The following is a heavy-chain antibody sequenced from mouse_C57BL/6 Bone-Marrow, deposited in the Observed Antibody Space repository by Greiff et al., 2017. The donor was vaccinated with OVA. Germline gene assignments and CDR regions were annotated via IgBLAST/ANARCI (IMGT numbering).Heavy chain of an antibody. J-gene: IGHJ2*01. CDR3: SDGYYD. CDR1: GFTIKDDY. CDR2: IDPENGDT. Sequence: VQLKESGAELVRPGASVKLSCTASGFTIKDDYMHWVKQRPEQGLEWIGWIDPENGDTEYASKFQGKATITADTSSNTAYLQLSSLTSEDTAVYYCSDGYYDWGQGTTLTVSS. D-gene: IGHD2-3*01. V-gene: IGHV14-4*01.